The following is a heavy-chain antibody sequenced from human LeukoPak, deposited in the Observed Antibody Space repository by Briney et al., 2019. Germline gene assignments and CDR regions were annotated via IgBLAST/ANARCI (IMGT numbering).Heavy chain of an antibody. V-gene: IGHV4-59*08. CDR1: GGSISRYY. J-gene: IGHJ4*02. CDR3: VRHGDYGDYELDY. Sequence: SETLSLTCTVSGGSISRYYWSWIRQPPGKGLEWIGYIYYSGSTNYNPSLKSRVAISVDTSKNQFSLKLSSVTATDTAVYYCVRHGDYGDYELDYWGQGTLVTVSS. CDR2: IYYSGST. D-gene: IGHD4-17*01.